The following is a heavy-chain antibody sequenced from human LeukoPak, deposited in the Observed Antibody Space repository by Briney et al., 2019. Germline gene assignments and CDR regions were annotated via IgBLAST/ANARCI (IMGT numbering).Heavy chain of an antibody. CDR1: GGSISSSYYY. D-gene: IGHD2-21*01. CDR3: ASFLVFEITPTKREPFDY. V-gene: IGHV4-39*01. Sequence: SETLSLTCSVSGGSISSSYYYWAWLRQPPGKGLEWIGSHYYTGAISYNPSLKSRVTISVDTSKNQFSLKLTSVSAADTAVYYCASFLVFEITPTKREPFDYWGQGILVTVSS. CDR2: HYYTGAI. J-gene: IGHJ4*02.